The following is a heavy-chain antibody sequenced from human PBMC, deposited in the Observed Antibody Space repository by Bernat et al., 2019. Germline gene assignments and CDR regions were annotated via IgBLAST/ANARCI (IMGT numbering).Heavy chain of an antibody. CDR2: ISAYNGNT. V-gene: IGHV1-18*01. CDR3: ARVAITMIVVVPLVMDV. D-gene: IGHD3-22*01. J-gene: IGHJ6*02. Sequence: QVQLVQSGAEVKKPGASVKVSCKASGYTFTSYGISWVRQAPGQGLEWMGWISAYNGNTNYAQKLQGRVTMTTDTSTSTAYMELRSLRSDDTAVYYCARVAITMIVVVPLVMDVWGQGTTVTVSS. CDR1: GYTFTSYG.